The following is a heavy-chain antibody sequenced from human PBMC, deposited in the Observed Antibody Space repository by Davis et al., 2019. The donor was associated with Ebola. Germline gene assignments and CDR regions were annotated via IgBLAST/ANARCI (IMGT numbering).Heavy chain of an antibody. CDR2: ISGNGDST. V-gene: IGHV3-23*01. CDR1: GFMFKRSA. Sequence: GESLKISCVASGFMFKRSAMSWVRQAPGKGLEWISGISGNGDSTYYADPVKGRFTISRDNSRNTLDLQMNSLRVEDTAVYFCGMRAPPDAFELWGQGTMVTVSS. J-gene: IGHJ3*01. CDR3: GMRAPPDAFEL.